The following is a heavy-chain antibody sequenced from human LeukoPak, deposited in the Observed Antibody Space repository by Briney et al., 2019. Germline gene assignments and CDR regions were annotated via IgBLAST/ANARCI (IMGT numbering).Heavy chain of an antibody. CDR2: IRYDGSNK. D-gene: IGHD3-22*01. CDR3: AKVRGRDSSGYLYYYYYMDV. Sequence: GGSLRLSCAASGFTFSSYAMNWVRQAPGKGPEWVAFIRYDGSNKYYADSVKGRFTISRDNSKNTLYLQMNSLRAEDTAVYYCAKVRGRDSSGYLYYYYYMDVWGKGTTVTISS. CDR1: GFTFSSYA. J-gene: IGHJ6*03. V-gene: IGHV3-30*02.